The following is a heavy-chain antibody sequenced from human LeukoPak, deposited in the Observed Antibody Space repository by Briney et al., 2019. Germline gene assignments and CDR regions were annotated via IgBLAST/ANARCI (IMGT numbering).Heavy chain of an antibody. CDR2: INPNSGGT. J-gene: IGHJ4*02. D-gene: IGHD2-2*01. CDR3: ARAGGYQLLQAPDY. Sequence: GASVQVSCQASGYIFTGYYMHWVRRAPAQGLEWMGWINPNSGGTSYAQKFQGRVTMTRDTSISTAYMELSRLRSDDTAVYYCARAGGYQLLQAPDYWGQGTLVTVSS. V-gene: IGHV1-2*02. CDR1: GYIFTGYY.